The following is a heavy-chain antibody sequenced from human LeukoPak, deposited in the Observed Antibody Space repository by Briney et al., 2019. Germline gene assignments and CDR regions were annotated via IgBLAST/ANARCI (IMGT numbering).Heavy chain of an antibody. V-gene: IGHV3-48*01. Sequence: PGGSLRLSCAASGFTVNTYDMHWVRQAPGEGPEWIAYFGISGTIYYADSVRGRFTISRDNAKNSLFLQMNSLRVDDTAIYYCTGYGVYPYWGQGTPVTV. D-gene: IGHD4-17*01. CDR1: GFTVNTYD. CDR3: TGYGVYPY. J-gene: IGHJ4*02. CDR2: FGISGTI.